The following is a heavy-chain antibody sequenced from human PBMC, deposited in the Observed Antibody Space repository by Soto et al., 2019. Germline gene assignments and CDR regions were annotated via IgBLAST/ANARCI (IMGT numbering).Heavy chain of an antibody. CDR2: IKQDGSEK. D-gene: IGHD3-22*01. Sequence: QPGGSLRLSCAASGFTFSSYWMSWVRQAPGKGLEWVANIKQDGSEKYYVDSVKGRFTISRDNAKNSLYLQMNSLRAEDTAVYYCAREWVYYYDSSGYYLNPTHAFDIRGQGTMVTDSS. CDR1: GFTFSSYW. V-gene: IGHV3-7*01. J-gene: IGHJ3*02. CDR3: AREWVYYYDSSGYYLNPTHAFDI.